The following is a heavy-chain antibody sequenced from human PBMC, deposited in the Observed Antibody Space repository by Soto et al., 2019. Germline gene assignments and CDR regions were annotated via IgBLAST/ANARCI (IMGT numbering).Heavy chain of an antibody. CDR3: ARERIAAAGTWADYYYGMDV. J-gene: IGHJ6*02. Sequence: ASVKVSCKASGYTFTGYYMHWVRQAPGQGLEWMGWINPNSGGTNYAQKFQGWVTMTRDTSISTAYMELSRLRSDDTAVYYCARERIAAAGTWADYYYGMDVWGQGTTVTV. V-gene: IGHV1-2*04. CDR1: GYTFTGYY. D-gene: IGHD6-13*01. CDR2: INPNSGGT.